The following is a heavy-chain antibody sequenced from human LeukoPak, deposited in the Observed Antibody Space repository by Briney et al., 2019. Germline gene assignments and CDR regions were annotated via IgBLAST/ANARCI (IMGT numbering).Heavy chain of an antibody. Sequence: PSETLSLTCSVSGVSISSYYWSWIRQPPGKGLEWIGYIFYSGNTKYNPSLESRVAISGETSKNQASLRLSSVTPADTAVYFCARVGPGYYDMLFDPWGQGTLVTVSS. CDR1: GVSISSYY. J-gene: IGHJ5*02. D-gene: IGHD3-22*01. V-gene: IGHV4-59*01. CDR2: IFYSGNT. CDR3: ARVGPGYYDMLFDP.